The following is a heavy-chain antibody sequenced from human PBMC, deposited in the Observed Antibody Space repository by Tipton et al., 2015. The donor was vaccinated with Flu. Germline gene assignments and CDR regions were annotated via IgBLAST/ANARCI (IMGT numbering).Heavy chain of an antibody. D-gene: IGHD3-10*01. CDR1: GGSLSSYY. CDR2: IYTSGGS. J-gene: IGHJ4*02. Sequence: PGLVKPSATLPLTCTVSGGSLSSYYWSWIRQPAGKGLEWIGRIYTSGGSKYNPSLRGRLTMSVDASKREFSLKLSSVTAADTAVYYCARGSGSGTFMIFDFWGQGMLVTVSS. CDR3: ARGSGSGTFMIFDF. V-gene: IGHV4-4*07.